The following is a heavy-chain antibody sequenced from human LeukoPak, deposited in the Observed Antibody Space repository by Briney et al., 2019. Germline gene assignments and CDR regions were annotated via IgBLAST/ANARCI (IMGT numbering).Heavy chain of an antibody. CDR1: GYTFTSYG. D-gene: IGHD2-2*01. CDR2: INPSGGST. V-gene: IGHV1-46*01. J-gene: IGHJ4*02. Sequence: ASVKVSCKASGYTFTSYGISWVRQAPGQGLEWMGIINPSGGSTSYAQKFQGRVAMTRDTSTSTVYMELSSLRSEDTAVYYCARAGWASPAAISEDYWGQGTLVTVSS. CDR3: ARAGWASPAAISEDY.